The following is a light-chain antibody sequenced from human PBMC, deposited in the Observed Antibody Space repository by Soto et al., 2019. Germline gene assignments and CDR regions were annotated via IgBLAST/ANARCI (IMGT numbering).Light chain of an antibody. J-gene: IGLJ2*01. V-gene: IGLV2-14*01. CDR2: DVS. Sequence: QSVLTQPASVSGSPGQSITISCTGTSSDVGGYNNVSWYQQHPGKAPKLLIYDVSNRPSGVSNRFSGSKSGNTASLAISGLQAEDEADYYCSSYTSSSTLAVFGGGTKVTVL. CDR3: SSYTSSSTLAV. CDR1: SSDVGGYNN.